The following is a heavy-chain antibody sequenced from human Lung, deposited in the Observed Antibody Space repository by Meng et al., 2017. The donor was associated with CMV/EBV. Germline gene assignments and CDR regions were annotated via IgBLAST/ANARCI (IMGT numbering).Heavy chain of an antibody. Sequence: ASVKVSCKASGYTFTSYSISWVRQAPGQGLEWMGWISAYNGNTNYAQKFQGRVIMTTDTFTSTAYMELRSLRSDDTAVYYCARAWELVTHGGDYWGQGTLVTVST. V-gene: IGHV1-18*01. D-gene: IGHD3-10*01. CDR3: ARAWELVTHGGDY. J-gene: IGHJ4*02. CDR1: GYTFTSYS. CDR2: ISAYNGNT.